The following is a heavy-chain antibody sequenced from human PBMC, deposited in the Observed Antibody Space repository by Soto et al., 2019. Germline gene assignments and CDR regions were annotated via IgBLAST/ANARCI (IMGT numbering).Heavy chain of an antibody. V-gene: IGHV1-69*02. J-gene: IGHJ4*02. CDR2: IIPVLDKA. CDR3: ASGATAGESAVHY. CDR1: GGTFSTYT. Sequence: QVQLVQSGAEVKKPGSSVKVSCKTSGGTFSTYTLSWVRQAAGQGLEWMGRIIPVLDKANYAQKFQGRVTITADRSTSNAYMELSSLRSEDTAIYYCASGATAGESAVHYWGLGTLVSVSS. D-gene: IGHD4-17*01.